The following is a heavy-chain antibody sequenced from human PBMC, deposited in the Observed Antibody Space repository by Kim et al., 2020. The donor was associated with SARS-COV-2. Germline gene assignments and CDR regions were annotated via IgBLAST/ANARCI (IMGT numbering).Heavy chain of an antibody. CDR1: GFTFSNAW. V-gene: IGHV3-15*01. CDR2: IKSKTDGGTT. Sequence: GGSLRLSCAASGFTFSNAWMSWVRQAPGKGLEWVGRIKSKTDGGTTDYAAPVKGRFTISRDDSKNTLYLQMNSLKTEDTAVYYCTTEDARLCSGGSCYSFYWGQGTLVTVSS. J-gene: IGHJ4*02. CDR3: TTEDARLCSGGSCYSFY. D-gene: IGHD2-15*01.